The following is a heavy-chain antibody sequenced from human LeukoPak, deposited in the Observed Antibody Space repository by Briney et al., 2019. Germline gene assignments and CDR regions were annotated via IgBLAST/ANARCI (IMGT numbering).Heavy chain of an antibody. Sequence: PGGSLRLSCAASGFTFSSYGMSWVRQAPGKGLEWVSTISGSGGSTYYAESVKGRFTISRDNSKNTLYLQMSSLRAEDTAVYYCTTDPDYYGMDVWGQGTTVTVSS. V-gene: IGHV3-23*01. CDR2: ISGSGGST. J-gene: IGHJ6*02. CDR3: TTDPDYYGMDV. CDR1: GFTFSSYG.